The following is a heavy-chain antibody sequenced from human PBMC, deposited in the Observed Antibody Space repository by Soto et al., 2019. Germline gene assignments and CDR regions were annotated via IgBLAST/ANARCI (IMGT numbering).Heavy chain of an antibody. CDR2: VYYSGSS. D-gene: IGHD1-1*01. Sequence: PPETLPVTCTVSGGSMGGRYWGGSRQPPGKGLEWIGYVYYSGSSTSNPSLKSRVTMSADTSKNQLSLKVRSVTAADTAVYYCARFVERWQHSPWSSYFPSSGQ. CDR3: ARFVERWQHSPWSSYFPS. CDR1: GGSMGGRY. V-gene: IGHV4-59*11. J-gene: IGHJ4*02.